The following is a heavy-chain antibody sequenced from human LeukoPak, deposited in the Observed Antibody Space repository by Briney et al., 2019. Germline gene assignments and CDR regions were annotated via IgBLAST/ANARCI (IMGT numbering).Heavy chain of an antibody. CDR3: AREARFALPVVGSGDY. CDR2: MFYNGAT. Sequence: SETLSLTCSDSGGSISSSDYYWGWIRQPPGKGLEWIGTMFYNGATKSNPSLSSRVTMSIDTSKNQFSLKLRSVTAADTAVYYCAREARFALPVVGSGDYWGQGTLVTVSS. V-gene: IGHV4-39*07. J-gene: IGHJ4*02. D-gene: IGHD6-19*01. CDR1: GGSISSSDYY.